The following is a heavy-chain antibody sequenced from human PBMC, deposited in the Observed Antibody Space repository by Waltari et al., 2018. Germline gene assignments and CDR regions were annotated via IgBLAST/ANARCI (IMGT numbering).Heavy chain of an antibody. CDR2: INPSGGST. V-gene: IGHV1-46*01. CDR1: GYTFTSYY. CDR3: ARGSSGALLGMDV. D-gene: IGHD6-6*01. J-gene: IGHJ6*02. Sequence: QVQLVQSGAEVKKPGASVKVSCKASGYTFTSYYMHWVRQAPGQGLEWMGIINPSGGSTSSAQKFQGIVTMTSDTSPSTVYMGLSSLRSEDTAVYYCARGSSGALLGMDVWGQGTTVTVSS.